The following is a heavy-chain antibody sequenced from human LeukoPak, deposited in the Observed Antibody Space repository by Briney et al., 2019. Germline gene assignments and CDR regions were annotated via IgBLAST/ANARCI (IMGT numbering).Heavy chain of an antibody. Sequence: GESLKISCKGSGYSFTSYWIGWVRQMPGKGLEWMGIIYPGDSDTRYSPSFQGQVTISADKSISTAYLQWSSLKASDTAMYYCARHAKGSGSYYSYFDYWGQGTLVAVSS. V-gene: IGHV5-51*01. CDR2: IYPGDSDT. J-gene: IGHJ4*02. CDR3: ARHAKGSGSYYSYFDY. CDR1: GYSFTSYW. D-gene: IGHD3-10*01.